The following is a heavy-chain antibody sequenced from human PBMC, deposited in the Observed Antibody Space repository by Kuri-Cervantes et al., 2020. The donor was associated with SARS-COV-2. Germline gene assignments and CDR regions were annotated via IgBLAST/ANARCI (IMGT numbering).Heavy chain of an antibody. Sequence: ASVKVSCKASGYTFTSYAISWVRQAPEQGLEWMGWISAYNGNTNYAQKLQGRVTMTTDTSTSTAYMELRSLRSDDTAVYYCARDSIPTLGYCSSTSCYVPYNWFDPWGQGTLVTVSS. CDR1: GYTFTSYA. CDR2: ISAYNGNT. J-gene: IGHJ5*02. CDR3: ARDSIPTLGYCSSTSCYVPYNWFDP. V-gene: IGHV1-18*04. D-gene: IGHD2-2*01.